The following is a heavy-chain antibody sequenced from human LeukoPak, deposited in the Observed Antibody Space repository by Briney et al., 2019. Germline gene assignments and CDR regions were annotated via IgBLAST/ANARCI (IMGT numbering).Heavy chain of an antibody. J-gene: IGHJ4*02. V-gene: IGHV4-39*01. CDR1: GGSTSSRGYY. CDR2: IYFSGRT. Sequence: PETLSLTCTLSGGSTSSRGYYWSWIRQPPGKGMEWIGSIYFSGRTYYTPSLKSRVTISVDTSKNQSSLKLSAVTSADTAVYYCARLQGSGSPSFDYWGQGTLVSVSS. D-gene: IGHD3-10*01. CDR3: ARLQGSGSPSFDY.